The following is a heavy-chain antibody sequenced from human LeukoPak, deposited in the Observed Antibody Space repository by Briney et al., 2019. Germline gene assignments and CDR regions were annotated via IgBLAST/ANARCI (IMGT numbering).Heavy chain of an antibody. J-gene: IGHJ4*02. CDR1: GFTFSSYS. V-gene: IGHV3-21*01. CDR3: ARGGHAYSSGWYSAN. CDR2: ISSSSSYI. Sequence: PGGSLRLSCAASGFTFSSYSMNWVRQAPGKGLEWVSSISSSSSYIYYADSVKGRFTISRDNAKNSLYLQMNSLRAEDTAVYYCARGGHAYSSGWYSANWGQGTLVTVSS. D-gene: IGHD6-19*01.